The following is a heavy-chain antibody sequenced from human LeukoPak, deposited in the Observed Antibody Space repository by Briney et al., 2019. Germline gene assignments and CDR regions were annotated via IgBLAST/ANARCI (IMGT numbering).Heavy chain of an antibody. CDR3: TRDRYYDFWSGYYRAFDI. D-gene: IGHD3-3*01. J-gene: IGHJ3*02. CDR1: GFTFSNAW. V-gene: IGHV3-15*01. CDR2: IKSKTDGGTT. Sequence: PGGSLRLSCAASGFTFSNAWMSWVRQAPGKGLEWVGRIKSKTDGGTTDYAAPVKGRFTISRDDSKNTLYLQMNSLKTVDTAVYYCTRDRYYDFWSGYYRAFDIWGQGTMVTVSS.